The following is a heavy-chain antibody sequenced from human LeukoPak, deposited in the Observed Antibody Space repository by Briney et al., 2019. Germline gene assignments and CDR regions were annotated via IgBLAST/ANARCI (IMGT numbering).Heavy chain of an antibody. D-gene: IGHD3-22*01. Sequence: GGSLRLSCAASGFTFDDYAMHWVRQAPGKGLEWVSGISWNSGSIGYVGSVKGRFTISRDNAKNSLYLQMNSLRAEDTALYYCAKGYYYDSSGYLGAFDIWGQGTMVTVSS. V-gene: IGHV3-9*01. CDR1: GFTFDDYA. CDR3: AKGYYYDSSGYLGAFDI. J-gene: IGHJ3*02. CDR2: ISWNSGSI.